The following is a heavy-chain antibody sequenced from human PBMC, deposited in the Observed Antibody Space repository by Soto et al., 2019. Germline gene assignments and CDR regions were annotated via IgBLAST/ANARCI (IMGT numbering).Heavy chain of an antibody. CDR1: GFTVSTNY. J-gene: IGHJ4*02. CDR3: AKCMGSSWIGVIDN. Sequence: LRLSCAASGFTVSTNYMSWVRQSPGKGLEWVSVIYTGGSTYYADSVKGRFTISRDNSKNRLFLQMNSLRAEDTAIYYCAKCMGSSWIGVIDNWGQGTLVTVSS. V-gene: IGHV3-53*01. D-gene: IGHD6-13*01. CDR2: IYTGGST.